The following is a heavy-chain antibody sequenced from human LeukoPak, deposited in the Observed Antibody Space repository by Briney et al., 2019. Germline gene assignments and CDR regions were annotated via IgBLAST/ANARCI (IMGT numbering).Heavy chain of an antibody. D-gene: IGHD2/OR15-2a*01. J-gene: IGHJ4*02. Sequence: GGSLRLSCAASGFTFSSYEMNWVRQAPGKGLGWGSYISSNVSSIYYADSLKGRFPISRDNAKNSLYLQMNSLRAEDTAVYYCARDPFYGSGGFDYWGQGTLVTVSS. V-gene: IGHV3-48*03. CDR2: ISSNVSSI. CDR1: GFTFSSYE. CDR3: ARDPFYGSGGFDY.